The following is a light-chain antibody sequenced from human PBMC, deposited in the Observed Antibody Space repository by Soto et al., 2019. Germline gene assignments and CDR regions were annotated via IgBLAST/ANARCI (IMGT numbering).Light chain of an antibody. CDR3: HQRYNWPRVT. J-gene: IGKJ5*01. CDR2: DVS. CDR1: QSVSNS. V-gene: IGKV3-11*01. Sequence: EIVLTQSPATLSLSPGERVTLSSSASQSVSNSLAWYQQKPGQPPRLLIYDVSNRATGIPARFSGSGSGTDFTLTITSLEPEDFAVYFCHQRYNWPRVTFGQGTRLEIK.